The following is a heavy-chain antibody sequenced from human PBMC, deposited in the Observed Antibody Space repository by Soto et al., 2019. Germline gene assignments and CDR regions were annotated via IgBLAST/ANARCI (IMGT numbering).Heavy chain of an antibody. Sequence: EVQLVESGGGLVQPGGSLRLSCAASGFTFSSYEMNWVRQAPGKGLEWVSYISSSGSTIYYADSVKGRFTISRDNAKNSLYLQMNSLRAEDTAVYYCASPPYGVFPGYWGQGTLVTVSS. CDR1: GFTFSSYE. J-gene: IGHJ4*02. V-gene: IGHV3-48*03. CDR3: ASPPYGVFPGY. D-gene: IGHD4-17*01. CDR2: ISSSGSTI.